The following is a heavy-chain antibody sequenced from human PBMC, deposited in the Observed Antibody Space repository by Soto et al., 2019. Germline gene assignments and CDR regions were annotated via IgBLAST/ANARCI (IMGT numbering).Heavy chain of an antibody. V-gene: IGHV3-30-3*01. Sequence: ESGGGVVQPGRSLRLSCAASGFTFSSYAMHWVRQAPGKGLEWVAVISYDGSNKYYADSVKGRFTISRDNSKNTLYLQMNSLRAEDTAVYYCARALYGDYPYWGQGTLVTVSS. CDR1: GFTFSSYA. J-gene: IGHJ4*02. CDR2: ISYDGSNK. D-gene: IGHD4-17*01. CDR3: ARALYGDYPY.